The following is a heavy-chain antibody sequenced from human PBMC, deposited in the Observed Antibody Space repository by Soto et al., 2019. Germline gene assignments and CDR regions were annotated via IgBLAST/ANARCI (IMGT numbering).Heavy chain of an antibody. D-gene: IGHD3-3*01. CDR2: ISAYNGNT. V-gene: IGHV1-18*01. Sequence: GASVKVSCKASGYTFTSYGISWMRQAPGQGLEWMGWISAYNGNTNYAQKLQGRVTMTTDTSTSTAYMELRSLRSDDTAVYYCAREIGFWSGSRLFAFDIWGQGTMVTVSS. CDR3: AREIGFWSGSRLFAFDI. CDR1: GYTFTSYG. J-gene: IGHJ3*02.